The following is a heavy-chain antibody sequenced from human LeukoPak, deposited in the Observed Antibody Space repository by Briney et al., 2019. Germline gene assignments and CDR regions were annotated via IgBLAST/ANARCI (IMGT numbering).Heavy chain of an antibody. D-gene: IGHD6-19*01. Sequence: KTSETLSLTCTVSGVSIGSSTYYWGWIRQPPGKGLEWIGNIYHSGRTHYNPSLKSRVTIFVDTSKNQFSLKLSSVTATDRAVYYCARHLTSEYSSGWYYVDYWGQGTLVTVSS. V-gene: IGHV4-39*01. J-gene: IGHJ4*02. CDR3: ARHLTSEYSSGWYYVDY. CDR2: IYHSGRT. CDR1: GVSIGSSTYY.